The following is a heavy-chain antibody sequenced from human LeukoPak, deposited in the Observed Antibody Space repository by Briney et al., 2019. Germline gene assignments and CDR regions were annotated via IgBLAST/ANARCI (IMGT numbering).Heavy chain of an antibody. V-gene: IGHV3-11*01. Sequence: GGSLRLSCAASGFTFSDYYMIWIRQAPGKGLEWVSYISSSGGAIYYADSVKGRFTISRDNANNSLYLQMNSLRAEDTAVYYCAKDSGSYSTHYSDYWGQGTLVTVSS. CDR3: AKDSGSYSTHYSDY. CDR1: GFTFSDYY. D-gene: IGHD1-26*01. CDR2: ISSSGGAI. J-gene: IGHJ4*02.